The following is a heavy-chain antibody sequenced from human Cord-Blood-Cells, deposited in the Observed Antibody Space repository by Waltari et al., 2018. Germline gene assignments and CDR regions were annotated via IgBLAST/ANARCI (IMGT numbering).Heavy chain of an antibody. V-gene: IGHV4-38-2*01. CDR3: AGLDDYGDYYYYGMDV. J-gene: IGHJ6*02. D-gene: IGHD4-17*01. CDR1: GYSISSGYY. CDR2: SYHSGST. Sequence: QVQLQESGPGLVKPSETLSLTCAVSGYSISSGYYWGWIRQPPGKGLEWIGSSYHSGSTYYNPSHKSRVTVSVDTSKNQFSLKLSSVTAADTAVYYCAGLDDYGDYYYYGMDVWGQGTTVTVSS.